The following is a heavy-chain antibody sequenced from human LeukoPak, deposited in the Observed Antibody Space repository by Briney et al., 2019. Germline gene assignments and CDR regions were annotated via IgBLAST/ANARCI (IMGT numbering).Heavy chain of an antibody. CDR2: IYYSGST. Sequence: SETLSLTCTVSGGSISSYYWSWIRQPPGKGLEWIGYIYYSGSTNYNPSLKSRVTISVDTSKNQFSLKLSSVTAADTAVYYCASSGGFDAFDIWGQGTMVTVSS. CDR1: GGSISSYY. CDR3: ASSGGFDAFDI. V-gene: IGHV4-59*01. J-gene: IGHJ3*02. D-gene: IGHD4-23*01.